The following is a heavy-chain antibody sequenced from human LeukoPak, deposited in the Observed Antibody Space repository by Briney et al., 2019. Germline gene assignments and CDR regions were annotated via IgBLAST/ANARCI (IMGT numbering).Heavy chain of an antibody. CDR3: ARASDSGDYFSGMDV. Sequence: GGSLRLSCAASAFTFGSYSMNWVRQPPGKGLEWVSSLSSSSTYIYYADSVKGRFTISRDNAKNSVYLQMNSLRAEDTAVYYCARASDSGDYFSGMDVWGQGTTVTVSS. CDR2: LSSSSTYI. CDR1: AFTFGSYS. J-gene: IGHJ6*02. V-gene: IGHV3-21*01. D-gene: IGHD4-17*01.